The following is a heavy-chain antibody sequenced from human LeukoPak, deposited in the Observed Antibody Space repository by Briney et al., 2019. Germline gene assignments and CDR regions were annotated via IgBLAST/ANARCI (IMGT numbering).Heavy chain of an antibody. CDR1: GGSISSYY. CDR3: ARGVRYVWGSLYYFDY. D-gene: IGHD3-16*01. CDR2: IYYNGST. V-gene: IGHV4-59*01. J-gene: IGHJ4*02. Sequence: SETLSLTCTVSGGSISSYYWSWIRQPPGKGLEWIGYIYYNGSTNYNPSLKSRVTISVDTSKNHFSLKLSSVTAADTAVYYCARGVRYVWGSLYYFDYWGQGTLVTVSS.